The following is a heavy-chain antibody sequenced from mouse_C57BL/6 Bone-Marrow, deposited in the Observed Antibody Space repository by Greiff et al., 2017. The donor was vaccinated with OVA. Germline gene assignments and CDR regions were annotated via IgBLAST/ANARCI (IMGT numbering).Heavy chain of an antibody. CDR2: IYPGDGDT. CDR1: GYAFSSSW. Sequence: QVQLQQSGPELVKPGASVKISCKASGYAFSSSWMNWVKQRPGKGLEWIGRIYPGDGDTNYNGKFKGKATLTADKSSSTAYMQLSSLTSEDSAVYFCVYDGYPGAWWGQGTLVTVPA. CDR3: VYDGYPGAW. V-gene: IGHV1-82*01. D-gene: IGHD2-3*01. J-gene: IGHJ3*02.